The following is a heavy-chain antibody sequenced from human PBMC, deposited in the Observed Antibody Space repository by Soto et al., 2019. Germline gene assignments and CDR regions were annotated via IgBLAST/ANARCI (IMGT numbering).Heavy chain of an antibody. J-gene: IGHJ4*02. V-gene: IGHV3-23*01. CDR1: GFTFSSYA. CDR2: ISGSGDST. CDR3: AKDGYGDYVFDY. D-gene: IGHD4-17*01. Sequence: PGGSLRLSCEASGFTFSSYAMTWVRQAPGKGLEWVSVISGSGDSTYYADSVKGRFTISRDNSRNTLYLQMNSLRAEDTAVYYCAKDGYGDYVFDYWGQGTLVTVSS.